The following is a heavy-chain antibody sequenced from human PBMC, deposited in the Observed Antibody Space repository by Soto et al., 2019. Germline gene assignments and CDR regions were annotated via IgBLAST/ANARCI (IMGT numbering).Heavy chain of an antibody. CDR3: ARRRPTGYYNY. V-gene: IGHV3-11*05. CDR2: IGSSSSYT. D-gene: IGHD3-9*01. Sequence: QVQLVESGGDLVKPGGSLRLSWAASGFPFSDYYMSWIRQAPGKGLEWVSSIGSSSSYTNYADSVKGRFTISRDNAKNSLYLQMNSLRAEDTAVYYCARRRPTGYYNYWDQGTLVTVSA. J-gene: IGHJ4*02. CDR1: GFPFSDYY.